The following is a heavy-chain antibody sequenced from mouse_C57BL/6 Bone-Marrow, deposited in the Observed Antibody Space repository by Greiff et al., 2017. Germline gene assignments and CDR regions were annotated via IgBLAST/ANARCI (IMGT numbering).Heavy chain of an antibody. Sequence: VQLKESVAELVRPGASVKLSCTASGFNIKNTYMHCVKQRPEQGLEWIGRIDPANGNTKYAPKFQGKATITADTSSNTAYLQLSSLTSEDTAIYYCARWDDGYYETFAYWGQGTLVTVSA. CDR3: ARWDDGYYETFAY. CDR1: GFNIKNTY. D-gene: IGHD2-3*01. CDR2: IDPANGNT. V-gene: IGHV14-3*01. J-gene: IGHJ3*01.